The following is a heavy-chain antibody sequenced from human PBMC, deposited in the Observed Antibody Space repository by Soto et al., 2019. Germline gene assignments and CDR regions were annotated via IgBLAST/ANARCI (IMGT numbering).Heavy chain of an antibody. Sequence: PSETLSLTCTVSGGSISSGDYYWSWIRQPPGKGLEWIEYIYYSGSTYYNPSLKSRVTISVDTSKNQFSPKLSSVTAADTAVYYCARDRDYDYVWGSYRVSPSDAFDIWGQGTMVTVSS. V-gene: IGHV4-30-4*01. D-gene: IGHD3-16*02. J-gene: IGHJ3*02. CDR3: ARDRDYDYVWGSYRVSPSDAFDI. CDR2: IYYSGST. CDR1: GGSISSGDYY.